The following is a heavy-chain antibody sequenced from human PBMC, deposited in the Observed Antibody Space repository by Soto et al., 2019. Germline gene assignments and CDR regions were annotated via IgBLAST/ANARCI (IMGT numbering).Heavy chain of an antibody. J-gene: IGHJ6*03. CDR2: ISGSGGST. CDR1: GFTFSSYA. V-gene: IGHV3-23*01. CDR3: AKDACPIGSTSCYRYYYYYMDV. Sequence: GGSLRLSCAASGFTFSSYAMSWVRQAPGKGLEWVSAISGSGGSTYYADSVKGRFTISRDNSKNTLYLQMNSLRAEDTAVYYCAKDACPIGSTSCYRYYYYYMDVWGKGTTVTVSS. D-gene: IGHD2-2*01.